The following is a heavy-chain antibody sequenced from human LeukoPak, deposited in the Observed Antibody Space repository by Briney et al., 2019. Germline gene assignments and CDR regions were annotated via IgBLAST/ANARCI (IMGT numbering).Heavy chain of an antibody. CDR2: VNRDGTEK. D-gene: IGHD2-21*01. J-gene: IGHJ4*02. Sequence: QTGGSLRLSCVTSGFNFSDSRMTWVRQAPGKGLQWVASVNRDGTEKHFLDSVEGRFTISRDNAKKSLYLQMSSLRPQDTAVYFCVRGDWYFESWGQGTLVTVSS. CDR1: GFNFSDSR. V-gene: IGHV3-7*04. CDR3: VRGDWYFES.